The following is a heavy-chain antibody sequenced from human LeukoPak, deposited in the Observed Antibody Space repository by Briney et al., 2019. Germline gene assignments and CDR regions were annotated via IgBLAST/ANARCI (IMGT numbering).Heavy chain of an antibody. Sequence: GGSLRLSCAASGLTYSRYWMSWVRQTPGKGLEWVANIKEDGSEKYYVDSVKGRFTISRDNAKNSLYLQMNSLRAEDTAVYYCARVRSATTYYYYYYMDVWGKGTTVTVSS. CDR1: GLTYSRYW. CDR2: IKEDGSEK. V-gene: IGHV3-7*01. D-gene: IGHD2-15*01. J-gene: IGHJ6*03. CDR3: ARVRSATTYYYYYYMDV.